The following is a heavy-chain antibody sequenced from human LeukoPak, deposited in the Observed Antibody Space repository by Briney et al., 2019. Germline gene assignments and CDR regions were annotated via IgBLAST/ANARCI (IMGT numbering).Heavy chain of an antibody. CDR3: ARAPHSPTTQYYYYYYMDV. J-gene: IGHJ6*03. CDR1: GYTFTSYG. CDR2: ISAYNGNT. Sequence: ASVKVSCKASGYTFTSYGISWVRQAPGQGLEWMGWISAYNGNTNYAQKLQGRVTMATDTSTSTAYMELRSLRSDDTAVYYCARAPHSPTTQYYYYYYMDVWGKGTTVTVSS. V-gene: IGHV1-18*01. D-gene: IGHD5-12*01.